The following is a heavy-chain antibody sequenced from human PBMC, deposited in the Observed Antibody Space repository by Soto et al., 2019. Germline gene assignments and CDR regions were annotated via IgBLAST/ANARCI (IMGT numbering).Heavy chain of an antibody. CDR2: INPNSGGT. CDR3: ARAELRFLEWSPYYYYMDV. Sequence: GASVKVSCKASGYTFTGYYMHWVRQAPGQGLEWMGWINPNSGGTNYAQKFQGWVTMTRDTSISTAYMELRSLRSDDTAVYYCARAELRFLEWSPYYYYMDVWGKGTTVTVSS. CDR1: GYTFTGYY. J-gene: IGHJ6*03. V-gene: IGHV1-2*04. D-gene: IGHD3-3*01.